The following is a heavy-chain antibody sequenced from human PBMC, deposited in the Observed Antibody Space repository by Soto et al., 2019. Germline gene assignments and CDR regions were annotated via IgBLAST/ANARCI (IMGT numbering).Heavy chain of an antibody. CDR1: GGTFNSYA. CDR3: ARSITGTTINWFDP. D-gene: IGHD1-7*01. J-gene: IGHJ5*02. V-gene: IGHV1-69*06. Sequence: GASVKVSCKASGGTFNSYAISWVRQAPGQGLEWMGGIIPIFGTANYAQKFQGRVTITADKSTSTAYMELSSLRSEDTAVYYCARSITGTTINWFDPWGQGTLVTVSS. CDR2: IIPIFGTA.